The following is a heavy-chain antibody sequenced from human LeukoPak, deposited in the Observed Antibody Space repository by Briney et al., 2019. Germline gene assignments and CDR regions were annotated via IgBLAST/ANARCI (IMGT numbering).Heavy chain of an antibody. CDR2: IKQDGSET. CDR3: ARDGWELRPS. D-gene: IGHD1-26*01. Sequence: PGGSLRLSCAASGFTFSSYWMSWVRQAPGKRLEWVANIKQDGSETYYVDSVKGRFTISRDNAKNSLYLQMSSLRAEDTAVYYCARDGWELRPSGGQGTLVTVSS. J-gene: IGHJ4*02. V-gene: IGHV3-7*04. CDR1: GFTFSSYW.